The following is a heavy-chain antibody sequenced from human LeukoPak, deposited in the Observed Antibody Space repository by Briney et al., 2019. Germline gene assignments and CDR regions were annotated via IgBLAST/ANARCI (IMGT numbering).Heavy chain of an antibody. CDR2: MNPNSGNT. CDR3: ARAGSVVTPDYYYYMDV. CDR1: GYTFTSYD. V-gene: IGHV1-8*01. D-gene: IGHD4-23*01. J-gene: IGHJ6*03. Sequence: GASVKVSCKASGYTFTSYDIKWVRQATGQGLEWMGWMNPNSGNTGYAQKFQGRVTMTRNTSISTAYMELSSLGSEDTAVYYCARAGSVVTPDYYYYMDVWGKGTTVTISS.